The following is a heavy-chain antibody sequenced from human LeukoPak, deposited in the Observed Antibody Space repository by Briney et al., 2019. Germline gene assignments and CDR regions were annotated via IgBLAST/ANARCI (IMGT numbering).Heavy chain of an antibody. Sequence: PSETLSLTCAVYGGSFSGYYWSWIRQPPRKGREWIGEINHSGSTNYNPSLKSRVPISVDTSKNQFSLKLSSVTAADTAVYYCARGPRITMVRGVNYYMDVWGKGTTVTVSS. CDR1: GGSFSGYY. J-gene: IGHJ6*03. CDR3: ARGPRITMVRGVNYYMDV. V-gene: IGHV4-34*01. D-gene: IGHD3-10*01. CDR2: INHSGST.